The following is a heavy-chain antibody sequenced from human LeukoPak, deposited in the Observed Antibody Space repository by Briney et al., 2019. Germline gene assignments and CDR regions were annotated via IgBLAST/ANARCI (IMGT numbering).Heavy chain of an antibody. CDR2: ISSSSSYI. J-gene: IGHJ3*02. D-gene: IGHD2-21*02. V-gene: IGHV3-21*01. CDR1: GFTFSSYS. Sequence: GGSLRLSCAASGFTFSSYSMNWVRQAPGKGLEWVSSISSSSSYIYYADSVKGRFTISRDNAKNSLYLQMNSLRAEDTAVYYCARDLAYCGGDCYSAAFDIWGQGTMVTVSS. CDR3: ARDLAYCGGDCYSAAFDI.